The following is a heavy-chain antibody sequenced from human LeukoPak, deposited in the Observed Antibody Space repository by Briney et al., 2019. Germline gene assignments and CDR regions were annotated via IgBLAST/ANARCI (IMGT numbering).Heavy chain of an antibody. J-gene: IGHJ6*02. D-gene: IGHD3-3*01. CDR2: ISAYNGNT. CDR3: ARDPPPTYYDFWSGYRANGMDV. V-gene: IGHV1-18*04. CDR1: GYTFTGYY. Sequence: ASVKVSCKASGYTFTGYYMHWVRQAPGQGLEWMGWISAYNGNTNYAQKLQGRVTMTTDTSTSTAYMELRSLRSDDTAVYYCARDPPPTYYDFWSGYRANGMDVWGQGTTVTVSS.